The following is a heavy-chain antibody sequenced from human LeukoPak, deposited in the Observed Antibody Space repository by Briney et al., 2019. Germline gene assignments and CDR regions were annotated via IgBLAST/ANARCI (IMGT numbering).Heavy chain of an antibody. D-gene: IGHD6-25*01. V-gene: IGHV3-48*04. Sequence: GGSLRLSCVASGLTFSTYGMNWVRQAPGKGLDWVPYISSSSSTIKYSDSVKGRFTISRDNAKNSLYLQMNSLRAEDTAVYYCARERPALDDWGQGTLVTASS. CDR1: GLTFSTYG. J-gene: IGHJ4*02. CDR3: ARERPALDD. CDR2: ISSSSSTI.